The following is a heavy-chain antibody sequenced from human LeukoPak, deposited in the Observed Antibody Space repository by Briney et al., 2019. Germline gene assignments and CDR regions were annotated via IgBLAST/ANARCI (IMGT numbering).Heavy chain of an antibody. V-gene: IGHV3-23*01. D-gene: IGHD1-1*01. CDR2: INPSGGNT. J-gene: IGHJ4*02. CDR3: ATTKQARRYFDY. Sequence: GGSLRLSCAGSGFTFSSNPLSWVRQTPGKGLEWVSAINPSGGNTYYADSVRGRFTISRDNSKNTLYLQMNTLRAEDTAVYYCATTKQARRYFDYWGQGTLVTVSS. CDR1: GFTFSSNP.